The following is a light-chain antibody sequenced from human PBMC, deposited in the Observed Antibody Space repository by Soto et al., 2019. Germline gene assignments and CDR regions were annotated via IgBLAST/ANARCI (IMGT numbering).Light chain of an antibody. V-gene: IGKV2-28*01. CDR2: LGS. CDR1: QSLLHSNGNNY. Sequence: IVMTQSPLSLPVTPGESASISCRSSQSLLHSNGNNYVEWYLQKPGQSPQLLIYLGSNRASGVPDRFSGSGSGTDFTLKISRVEADDIGVYYCMQALKTSITFGQGTRQEIK. J-gene: IGKJ5*01. CDR3: MQALKTSIT.